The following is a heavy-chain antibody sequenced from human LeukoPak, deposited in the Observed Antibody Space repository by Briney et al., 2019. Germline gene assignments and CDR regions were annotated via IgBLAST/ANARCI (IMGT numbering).Heavy chain of an antibody. CDR3: ARMDSSGYYFFDY. Sequence: ASVKVSCKASGDTFHDYTFSWVRQAPGQGLEWMGIINPSGGSTSYAQKFQGRVTMTRDTSTSTVYMELSSRRSEDTAVYYCARMDSSGYYFFDYWGQGTLVTVSS. CDR2: INPSGGST. D-gene: IGHD3-22*01. CDR1: GDTFHDYT. V-gene: IGHV1-46*02. J-gene: IGHJ4*02.